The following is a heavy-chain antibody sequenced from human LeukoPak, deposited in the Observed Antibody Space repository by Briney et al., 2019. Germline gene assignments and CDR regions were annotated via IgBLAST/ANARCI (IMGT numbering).Heavy chain of an antibody. CDR3: ANTAMVTGYGMDV. CDR1: GGSISSYY. D-gene: IGHD5-18*01. Sequence: PSETLSLTCTVSGGSISSYYWSWIRQPPGKGLEWIGYIYYSGSTNYNPSLKSRVTISVDTSKNQFPLKLSSVTAADTAVYYCANTAMVTGYGMDVWGQGTTVTVSS. J-gene: IGHJ6*02. V-gene: IGHV4-59*01. CDR2: IYYSGST.